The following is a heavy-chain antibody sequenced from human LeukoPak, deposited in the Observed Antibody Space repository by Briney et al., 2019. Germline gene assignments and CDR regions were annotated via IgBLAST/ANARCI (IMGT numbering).Heavy chain of an antibody. V-gene: IGHV3-64D*06. Sequence: GGSLRLSCSASGFTFSSYAMHWVRQAPGKGLEYVSAISSNGGSTYYADSVKGRFTISRDNSKNTPYLQMSSLRAEDTAVYYCVKDATGTRFDPWGQGTLVTVSS. D-gene: IGHD1-1*01. CDR2: ISSNGGST. J-gene: IGHJ5*02. CDR1: GFTFSSYA. CDR3: VKDATGTRFDP.